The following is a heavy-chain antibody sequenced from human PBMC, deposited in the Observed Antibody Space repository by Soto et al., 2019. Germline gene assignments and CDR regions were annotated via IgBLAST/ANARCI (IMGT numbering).Heavy chain of an antibody. Sequence: SETLSLTCTVSGGSISSSSYYWGWIRQPPGKGLEWIGSIYYSGSTYYNPSLKSRVTISVDTSKNQFSLKLSSVTAADTAVYYCARSGYSYGLNWLDPWGQGTMLTVYS. CDR3: ARSGYSYGLNWLDP. CDR2: IYYSGST. D-gene: IGHD5-18*01. J-gene: IGHJ5*02. V-gene: IGHV4-39*01. CDR1: GGSISSSSYY.